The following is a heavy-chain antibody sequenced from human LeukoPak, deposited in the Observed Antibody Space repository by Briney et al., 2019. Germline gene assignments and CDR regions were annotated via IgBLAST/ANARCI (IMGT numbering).Heavy chain of an antibody. CDR1: GYTFSGYY. CDR2: INPNSGGT. CDR3: ARDVVGWFGELFNWFDP. V-gene: IGHV1-2*02. D-gene: IGHD3-10*01. J-gene: IGHJ5*02. Sequence: ASVTVSFKASGYTFSGYYIHWVRQAPGQGLEWMGWINPNSGGTNYAQKFQGRVTMTRDTSISTVYMEMSRLRYDDTAVYYCARDVVGWFGELFNWFDPWGQGTLVTVSS.